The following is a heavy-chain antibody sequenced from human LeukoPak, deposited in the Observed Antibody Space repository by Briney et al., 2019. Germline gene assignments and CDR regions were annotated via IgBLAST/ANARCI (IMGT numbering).Heavy chain of an antibody. CDR2: IYTSGST. J-gene: IGHJ4*02. V-gene: IGHV4-4*07. CDR1: GDSISSYY. CDR3: ARSFLSNWYYFDN. Sequence: SETLSLTCTVSGDSISSYYWSWIRQPAGKGLEWIGRIYTSGSTNYNPSLKSRVTMSVDTSKNQFSLKLNSVTAADTAVCYCARSFLSNWYYFDNWGQGTLVTVSS. D-gene: IGHD6-13*01.